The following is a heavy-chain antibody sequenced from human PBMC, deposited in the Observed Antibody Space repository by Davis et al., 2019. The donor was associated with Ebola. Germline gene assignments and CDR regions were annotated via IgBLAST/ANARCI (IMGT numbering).Heavy chain of an antibody. CDR3: ARLNYGDPLFDY. V-gene: IGHV1-18*01. CDR1: GGTFSSYA. D-gene: IGHD4-17*01. Sequence: ASVKVSCKASGGTFSSYAISWVRQAPGQGLEWMGWISAYNGNTNYAQKLQGRVTMTTDTSTSTAYMELRSLRSDDTAVYYCARLNYGDPLFDYWGQGTLVTVSS. J-gene: IGHJ4*02. CDR2: ISAYNGNT.